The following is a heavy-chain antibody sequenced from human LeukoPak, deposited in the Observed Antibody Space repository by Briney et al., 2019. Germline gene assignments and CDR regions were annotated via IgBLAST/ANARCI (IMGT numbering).Heavy chain of an antibody. J-gene: IGHJ4*02. CDR3: AKKLINPYYFDY. CDR2: ISYDGSNK. V-gene: IGHV3-30*18. Sequence: PGGSLRLSCAASGFTFSSYGMHWVRQAPGKGLEWVAVISYDGSNKYYADSVKGRFTISRDNSKNTLYLQMNSLRAEDTAVYYCAKKLINPYYFDYWGQGTLVTVSS. D-gene: IGHD3-16*01. CDR1: GFTFSSYG.